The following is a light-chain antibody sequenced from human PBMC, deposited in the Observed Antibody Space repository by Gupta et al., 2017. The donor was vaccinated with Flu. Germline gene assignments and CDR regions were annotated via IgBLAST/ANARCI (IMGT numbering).Light chain of an antibody. J-gene: IGKJ5*01. CDR1: QSVSSN. CDR2: GAS. Sequence: EIVMTQSPATLSVSPGERATLSCRASQSVSSNLAWYQQKPGQAPRLLIYGASTRATGIAASFSGSGSGTEFTLTISSRQSEDFAVYYCQQYNNWPPITFGQGTRLEIK. CDR3: QQYNNWPPIT. V-gene: IGKV3-15*01.